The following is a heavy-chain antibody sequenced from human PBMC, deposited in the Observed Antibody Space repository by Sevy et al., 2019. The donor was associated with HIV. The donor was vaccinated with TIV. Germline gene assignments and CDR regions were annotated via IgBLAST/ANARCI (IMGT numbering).Heavy chain of an antibody. CDR2: IYPDDSDT. Sequence: GESLKISCKGSGYSFTSHWIGWVRHMPGKGLEWMGIIYPDDSDTRYSPSFEGQVTFSADKSISTAYLQWSSLKASDTAMYYCATSRSGYFDSSGYYIYWGQGTLVTVST. CDR1: GYSFTSHW. CDR3: ATSRSGYFDSSGYYIY. D-gene: IGHD3-22*01. J-gene: IGHJ4*02. V-gene: IGHV5-51*01.